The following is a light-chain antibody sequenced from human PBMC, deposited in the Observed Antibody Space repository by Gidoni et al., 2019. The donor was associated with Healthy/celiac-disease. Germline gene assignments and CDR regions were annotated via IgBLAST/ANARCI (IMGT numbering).Light chain of an antibody. CDR3: QQRSNWHPYT. V-gene: IGKV3-11*01. CDR2: DAS. J-gene: IGKJ2*01. Sequence: DIVLTQSPATLSLSPGERANLSCRASQSVSSYLAWSQQNTGQSPTLLIYDASNRANGIPARFSGSGSGTDVTLTISSLEPEDFAVYYCQQRSNWHPYTFGQGTKLEIK. CDR1: QSVSSY.